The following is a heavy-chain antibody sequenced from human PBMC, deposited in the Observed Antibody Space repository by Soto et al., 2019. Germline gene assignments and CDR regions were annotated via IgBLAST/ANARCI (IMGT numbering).Heavy chain of an antibody. CDR3: TTGLVATLGYYYGMDV. V-gene: IGHV3-15*07. CDR2: IKSKTDGGTT. Sequence: PGGSLRLSCAASGFTFSNAWMNWVRQAPGKGLEWVGRIKSKTDGGTTDYAAPVKGRFTISRDDSKNTLYLQMNSLKTEDTAVYYRTTGLVATLGYYYGMDVWGQGTTVSLSS. D-gene: IGHD5-12*01. CDR1: GFTFSNAW. J-gene: IGHJ6*02.